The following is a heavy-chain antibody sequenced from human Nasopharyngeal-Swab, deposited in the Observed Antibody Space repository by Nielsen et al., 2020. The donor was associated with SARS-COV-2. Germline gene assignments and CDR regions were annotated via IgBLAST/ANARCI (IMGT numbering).Heavy chain of an antibody. J-gene: IGHJ4*02. CDR2: ISAGGGST. CDR1: GFTFSSYA. D-gene: IGHD3-10*01. V-gene: IGHV3-23*01. Sequence: GESLEISCAASGFTFSSYAMTWVRQAPGRGLEWVSAISAGGGSTYYADSVKGRFTISRDNSKNTLYLEMDSLRAEDTAVYYCAKKGPEMTREVNNYLDYWGQGTLVTVSS. CDR3: AKKGPEMTREVNNYLDY.